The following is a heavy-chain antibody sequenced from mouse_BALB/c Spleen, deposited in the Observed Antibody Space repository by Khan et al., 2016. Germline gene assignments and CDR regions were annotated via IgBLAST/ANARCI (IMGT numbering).Heavy chain of an antibody. CDR1: GYTFTTFY. J-gene: IGHJ1*01. CDR2: IYPGNINT. D-gene: IGHD2-4*01. Sequence: QVQLKQSGPELVKPGASVRISCKASGYTFTTFYIHWLKQRPGQGLEWIGWIYPGNINTKYNENFKDKATLTADKSASTAYMQYSSLTSDDSAVYFCARGYYEWYFDVWGAGTTVTVSS. CDR3: ARGYYEWYFDV. V-gene: IGHV1S56*01.